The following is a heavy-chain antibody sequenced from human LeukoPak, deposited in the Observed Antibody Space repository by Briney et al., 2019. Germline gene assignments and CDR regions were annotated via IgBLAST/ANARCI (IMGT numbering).Heavy chain of an antibody. V-gene: IGHV3-15*07. CDR3: TTDPVAAAGLLGSNFDY. Sequence: GGSLRLSCAASGFTFSNAWMNWVRQAPGKGLEWVGRIKSKTDGGTTDYAAPVKGRFTISRDDSKNTLYLQMNSLKTEDTAVYCCTTDPVAAAGLLGSNFDYWGQGALVSVSS. CDR2: IKSKTDGGTT. D-gene: IGHD6-13*01. J-gene: IGHJ4*02. CDR1: GFTFSNAW.